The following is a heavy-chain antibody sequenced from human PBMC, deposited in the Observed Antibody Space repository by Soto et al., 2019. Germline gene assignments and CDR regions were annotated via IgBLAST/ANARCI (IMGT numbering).Heavy chain of an antibody. CDR1: GFTFSSYW. CDR3: ARDRLQVVPAALVDY. V-gene: IGHV3-74*01. D-gene: IGHD2-2*01. Sequence: GGSLRLSCAASGFTFSSYWMHWVRQAPGKGLVWVSRINSDGSSTSYADSVKGRFTISRDNAKNTLYLQMNSLRAEDTAVYYCARDRLQVVPAALVDYWGQGTLVTVSS. J-gene: IGHJ4*02. CDR2: INSDGSST.